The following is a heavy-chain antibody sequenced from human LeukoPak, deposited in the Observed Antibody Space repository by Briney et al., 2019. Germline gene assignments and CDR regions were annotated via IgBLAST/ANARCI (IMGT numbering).Heavy chain of an antibody. CDR1: GLTFSSYG. Sequence: GGSLRLSCAASGLTFSSYGMSWVRQAPGRGLEWVSAISGGGGSTYYADSVKGRFTISRDNSKNTLFLQMNSLRADDTAVYYCAVTGYSSRSPNVWGQGTMVTVSS. D-gene: IGHD6-13*01. V-gene: IGHV3-23*01. CDR3: AVTGYSSRSPNV. J-gene: IGHJ3*01. CDR2: ISGGGGST.